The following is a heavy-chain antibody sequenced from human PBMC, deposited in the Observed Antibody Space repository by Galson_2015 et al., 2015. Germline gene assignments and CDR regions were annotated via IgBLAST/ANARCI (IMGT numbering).Heavy chain of an antibody. D-gene: IGHD2-2*01. J-gene: IGHJ4*02. CDR3: ARDLRCSSTSCYQH. V-gene: IGHV3-7*03. CDR2: IKQDGSEK. CDR1: GFTFSTYW. Sequence: SLRLSCAASGFTFSTYWMSWVRQAPGKGLEWVANIKQDGSEKYYVDSVKGRFTISRDDAKNSLYLQMNGLRAEDTAVYYCARDLRCSSTSCYQHWGQGTLVTVSS.